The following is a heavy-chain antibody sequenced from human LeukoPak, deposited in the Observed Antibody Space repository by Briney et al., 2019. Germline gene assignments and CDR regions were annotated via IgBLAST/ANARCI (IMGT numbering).Heavy chain of an antibody. J-gene: IGHJ5*02. CDR2: MNPSSGNT. V-gene: IGHV1-8*03. D-gene: IGHD6-13*01. CDR1: GYTFTSYD. CDR3: ARGKQQPAYWFDP. Sequence: ASVKVSCKASGYTFTSYDINWVRQATGQGLEWMGWMNPSSGNTGYAQKFQGRVTITRNTSISTAYMELSSLRSEDTAVYYCARGKQQPAYWFDPWGQGTLVTVSS.